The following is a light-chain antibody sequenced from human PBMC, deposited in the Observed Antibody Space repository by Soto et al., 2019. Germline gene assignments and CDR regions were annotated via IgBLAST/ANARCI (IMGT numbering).Light chain of an antibody. J-gene: IGKJ2*01. V-gene: IGKV1-5*03. CDR1: QSISSW. Sequence: DIQMTPSPSTLSASLGDRVTITCLASQSISSWLAWYQQKPEKAPKLLIYKTASLESGGPSRFSGSGSGTEFTLTISSRQPDDFETYYCQQYNSDSPHPFGQGTKLEIK. CDR3: QQYNSDSPHP. CDR2: KTA.